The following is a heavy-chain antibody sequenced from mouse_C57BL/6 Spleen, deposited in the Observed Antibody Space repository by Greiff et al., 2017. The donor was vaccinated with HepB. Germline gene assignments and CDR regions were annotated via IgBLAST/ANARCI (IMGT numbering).Heavy chain of an antibody. CDR2: ISSGSSTN. CDR1: GFTFSDYG. CDR3: ARDGSSYVGAWFAY. V-gene: IGHV5-17*01. D-gene: IGHD1-1*01. Sequence: EVMLVESGGGLVKPGGSLKLSCAASGFTFSDYGMHWVRQTPEKGLEWVAYISSGSSTNYYADTVKGRFTISSDNAKNTLFLQMTSLRAEDTAMYYCARDGSSYVGAWFAYWGQGTLVTVSA. J-gene: IGHJ3*01.